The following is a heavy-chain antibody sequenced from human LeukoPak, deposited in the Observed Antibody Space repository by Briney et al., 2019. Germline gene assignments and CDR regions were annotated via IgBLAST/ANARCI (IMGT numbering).Heavy chain of an antibody. V-gene: IGHV3-48*01. CDR1: GFTFSSYS. D-gene: IGHD5-24*01. J-gene: IGHJ4*02. CDR2: ISSSSSTI. CDR3: ASEDGHNPNLGFDY. Sequence: GGSLRLSCAASGFTFSSYSMNWVRQAPGKGLEWVSYISSSSSTIYYADSVKGRFTISRDNAKNSLYLQMNSLRAEDTAVYYCASEDGHNPNLGFDYWGQGTLVTVSS.